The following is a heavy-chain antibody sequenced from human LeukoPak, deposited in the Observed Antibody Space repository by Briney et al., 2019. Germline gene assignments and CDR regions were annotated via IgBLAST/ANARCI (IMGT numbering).Heavy chain of an antibody. CDR1: GFIFRDFS. V-gene: IGHV3-7*01. D-gene: IGHD2-2*01. CDR2: MNEYGSEI. Sequence: GGSLRLSCSVSGFIFRDFSMSWVRQAPGKGLEWVAKMNEYGSEIFYVDPVKGRFTISRDNGKDSLYLQMNRLRAEDTAVYYCARPRGCGSSRCNNFDYWGQGTLVTVSS. CDR3: ARPRGCGSSRCNNFDY. J-gene: IGHJ4*02.